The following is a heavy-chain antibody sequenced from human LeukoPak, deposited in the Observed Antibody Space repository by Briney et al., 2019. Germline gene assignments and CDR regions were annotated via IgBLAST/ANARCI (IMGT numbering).Heavy chain of an antibody. J-gene: IGHJ6*03. Sequence: SETLSLTCTVSGGSISSGSYYWSWIRQPAGKGLEWIGRIYTSGSTNYNPSLKSRVTISADTSKNQFSLKLSSVTAADTAVYYCARDRYSGYIYYYYMDVWGKGTTVTVSS. CDR2: IYTSGST. V-gene: IGHV4-61*02. CDR1: GGSISSGSYY. CDR3: ARDRYSGYIYYYYMDV. D-gene: IGHD5-12*01.